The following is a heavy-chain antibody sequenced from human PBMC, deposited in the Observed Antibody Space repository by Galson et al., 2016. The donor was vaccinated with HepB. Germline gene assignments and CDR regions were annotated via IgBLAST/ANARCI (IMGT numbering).Heavy chain of an antibody. D-gene: IGHD3-16*01. J-gene: IGHJ6*04. V-gene: IGHV3-23*01. CDR2: ITGSASNT. Sequence: SLRLSCAASGITVSSYVMSWVRQAPGKGLEWVSGITGSASNTYYADSVRGRFAISRDISENRLVLQMNSLRADDTAVYYCAIGWGDVWGKGTTVTVSS. CDR3: AIGWGDV. CDR1: GITVSSYV.